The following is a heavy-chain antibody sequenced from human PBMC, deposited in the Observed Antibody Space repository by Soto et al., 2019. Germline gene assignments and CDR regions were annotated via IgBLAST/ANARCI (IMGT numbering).Heavy chain of an antibody. CDR1: GGSFSGYY. Sequence: NPSETLSLTCAVYGGSFSGYYWSWIRQPPGKGLEWIGEINHSGSTNYNPSLKSRVTISVDTSKNQFSLKLSSVTAADTAVYYCARGDVRGFGELSSRFDPWGQGTLVTVSS. V-gene: IGHV4-34*01. D-gene: IGHD3-10*01. CDR3: ARGDVRGFGELSSRFDP. J-gene: IGHJ5*02. CDR2: INHSGST.